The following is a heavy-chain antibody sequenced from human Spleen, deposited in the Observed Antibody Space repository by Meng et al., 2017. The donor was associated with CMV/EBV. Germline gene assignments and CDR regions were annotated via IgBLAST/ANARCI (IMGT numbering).Heavy chain of an antibody. J-gene: IGHJ4*02. Sequence: GSLRLSCTVSGGSISSSSYYWGWIRQPPGKGLEWIGSIYYSGSTYYNPSLKSRVTISVDTSKNQFSLKLSSVTAADTAVYYCARNGGWRAARTLDYWGQGTLVTVSS. CDR1: GGSISSSSYY. CDR3: ARNGGWRAARTLDY. D-gene: IGHD6-6*01. V-gene: IGHV4-39*07. CDR2: IYYSGST.